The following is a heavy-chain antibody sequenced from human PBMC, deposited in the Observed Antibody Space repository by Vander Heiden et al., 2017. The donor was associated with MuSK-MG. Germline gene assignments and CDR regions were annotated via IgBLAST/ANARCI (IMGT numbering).Heavy chain of an antibody. V-gene: IGHV1-69*01. J-gene: IGHJ3*02. Sequence: QVQLVQSGAEVKKPGSSVKVSCKASGGTFSSYAISGVRQAPGQGLEWMGGIIPIFGTANYAQKFQGRVTITADESTSTAYMELSSLRSEDTAVYYCARQSDYYDSSGYYRYDAFDIWGQGTMVTVSS. CDR1: GGTFSSYA. D-gene: IGHD3-22*01. CDR2: IIPIFGTA. CDR3: ARQSDYYDSSGYYRYDAFDI.